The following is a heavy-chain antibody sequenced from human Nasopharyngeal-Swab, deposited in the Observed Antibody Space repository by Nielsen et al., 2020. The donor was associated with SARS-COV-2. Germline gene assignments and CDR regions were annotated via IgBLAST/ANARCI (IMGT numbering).Heavy chain of an antibody. D-gene: IGHD1-7*01. CDR1: GFTFSSYG. V-gene: IGHV3-33*01. J-gene: IGHJ4*02. Sequence: GEYLKISWAASGFTFSSYGMHWVRQAPGKGLEWVAVIWYDGSNKYYADSVKGRFTISRDNSKNTLYLQMNSLRAEDTAVYYCARLLELPDYWGQGTLVTVSS. CDR2: IWYDGSNK. CDR3: ARLLELPDY.